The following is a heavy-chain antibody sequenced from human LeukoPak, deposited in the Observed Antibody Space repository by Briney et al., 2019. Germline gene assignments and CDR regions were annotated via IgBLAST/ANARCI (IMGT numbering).Heavy chain of an antibody. CDR2: ISSSITNI. CDR3: AREGAAGRGIDY. Sequence: GGSLTLSCAASGFTFSSYSMNWVRHAPGKGLEWVSSISSSITNINYADSVKGRFTISRHNAKKSLYLRRNSLRAADTAMYYCAREGAAGRGIDYWGQGTLVTVSS. CDR1: GFTFSSYS. V-gene: IGHV3-48*01. J-gene: IGHJ4*02. D-gene: IGHD6-13*01.